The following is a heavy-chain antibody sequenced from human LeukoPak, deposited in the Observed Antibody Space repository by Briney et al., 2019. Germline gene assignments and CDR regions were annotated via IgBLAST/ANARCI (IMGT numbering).Heavy chain of an antibody. CDR3: ARDLAWDLDY. D-gene: IGHD1-26*01. V-gene: IGHV3-30-3*01. Sequence: PGGSLRLSCAASGFTFSSYAKHWVRQAPGKGLEWVAVISYDGSNKYYADSVKGRFTISRDNSKNTLYLQMNSLRAEDTAVYYCARDLAWDLDYWGQGTLVTVSS. CDR1: GFTFSSYA. CDR2: ISYDGSNK. J-gene: IGHJ4*02.